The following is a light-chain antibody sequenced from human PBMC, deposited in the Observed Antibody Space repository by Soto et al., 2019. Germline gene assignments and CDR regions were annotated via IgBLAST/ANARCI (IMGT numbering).Light chain of an antibody. Sequence: DIQMTQSPSSLSASVRDGVTITCRASQSISSYVSWYQQKPGKAPKLLIYAASRLESGVPSRFSGSRSGTDFTLTISSLQPEDFATYYCQQSYSRMTFGQGTRWIS. J-gene: IGKJ1*01. CDR1: QSISSY. CDR2: AAS. V-gene: IGKV1-39*01. CDR3: QQSYSRMT.